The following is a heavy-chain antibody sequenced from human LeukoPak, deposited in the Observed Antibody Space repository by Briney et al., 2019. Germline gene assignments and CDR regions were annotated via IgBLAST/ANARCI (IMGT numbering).Heavy chain of an antibody. V-gene: IGHV1-3*01. CDR3: ARSIWYNRQYYFDS. CDR1: GYSFSDFA. CDR2: TNAGNGKT. Sequence: ASVKVSCKASGYSFSDFAMHWVRQAPGQSLEWMGWTNAGNGKTKYSQMFQGRAIITRDTSATTAYMDLSSLTSEDTAVYYCARSIWYNRQYYFDSWGQGTLVTVSS. J-gene: IGHJ4*02. D-gene: IGHD6-13*01.